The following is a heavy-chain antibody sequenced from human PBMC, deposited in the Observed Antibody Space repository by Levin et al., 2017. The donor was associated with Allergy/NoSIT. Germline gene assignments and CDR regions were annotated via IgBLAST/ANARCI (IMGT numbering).Heavy chain of an antibody. CDR2: INPNSGGT. J-gene: IGHJ4*02. V-gene: IGHV1-2*02. Sequence: PVASVKVSCKASGYTFTDYYIHWVRQAPGQGLEWMGWINPNSGGTNYAQKFQGRVTMTRDTSISTAYMELSRLRSDDTAVHYCALLGYCSGGSCYSAGDYWGQGTLVTVSS. CDR3: ALLGYCSGGSCYSAGDY. CDR1: GYTFTDYY. D-gene: IGHD2-15*01.